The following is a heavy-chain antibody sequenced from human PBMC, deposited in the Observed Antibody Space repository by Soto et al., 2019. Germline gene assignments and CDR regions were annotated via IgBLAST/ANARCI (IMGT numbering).Heavy chain of an antibody. Sequence: EAQLLESGGGLVHPGGSLRLSCAASGFTFSSYAMSWVRQTPGKGLEWVSAISGNGVSTYYADSVRGRSTISRDNSKKTVYLQINSLSAEDTAVYYCAKFYCISIPCQSPAAKSTGGFEIWGQGTLVTVS. CDR2: ISGNGVST. D-gene: IGHD2-2*01. CDR3: AKFYCISIPCQSPAAKSTGGFEI. CDR1: GFTFSSYA. V-gene: IGHV3-23*01. J-gene: IGHJ3*02.